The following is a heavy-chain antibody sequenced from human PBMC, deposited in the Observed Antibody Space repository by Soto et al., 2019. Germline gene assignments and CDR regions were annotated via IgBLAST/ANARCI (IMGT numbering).Heavy chain of an antibody. CDR1: GFTFSSYG. J-gene: IGHJ4*02. CDR3: AKEGGLSGSYYISSSYYFDY. Sequence: GSLRLSCAASGFTFSSYGMHWVRQAPGKGLEWVAVIWYDGSNKYYADSVKGRFTISRDNSKNTLYLQMNSLRAEDTSVYYCAKEGGLSGSYYISSSYYFDYWGQGTLVTSPQ. CDR2: IWYDGSNK. V-gene: IGHV3-30*02. D-gene: IGHD1-26*01.